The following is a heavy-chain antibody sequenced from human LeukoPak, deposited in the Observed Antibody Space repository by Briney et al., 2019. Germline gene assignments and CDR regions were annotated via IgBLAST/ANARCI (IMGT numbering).Heavy chain of an antibody. CDR2: ISGIATGT. J-gene: IGHJ4*02. CDR3: ARDFAGFDY. V-gene: IGHV3-21*01. Sequence: GGSLRLSCAASGFTFRNYAMSWVRQAPGKGLEWVSAISGIATGTYYADSVKGGFTNSRDNAKNSLYLQMNSLRAEDTAVYYCARDFAGFDYWGQGTLVTVSS. CDR1: GFTFRNYA. D-gene: IGHD3-10*01.